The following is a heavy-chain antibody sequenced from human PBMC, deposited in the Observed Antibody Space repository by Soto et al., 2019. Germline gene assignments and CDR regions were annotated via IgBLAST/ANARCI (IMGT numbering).Heavy chain of an antibody. CDR1: GGSISSYY. CDR2: IYYSGST. J-gene: IGHJ4*02. D-gene: IGHD6-6*01. Sequence: PSETLSLTCTVSGGSISSYYRSWIRQPPGKGLEWIGYIYYSGSTNYNPSLKSRVTISVDTSKNQFSLKLSSVTAADTAVYYCARAVAARIIDYWGQGTLVTVAS. V-gene: IGHV4-59*01. CDR3: ARAVAARIIDY.